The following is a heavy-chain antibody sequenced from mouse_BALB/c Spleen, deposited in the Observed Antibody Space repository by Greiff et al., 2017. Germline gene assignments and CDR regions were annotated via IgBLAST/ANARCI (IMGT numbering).Heavy chain of an antibody. Sequence: EVKVVESGGGLVQPGGSLKLSCAASGFTFSSYGMSWVRQTPDKRLELVATINSNGGSTYYPDSVKGRFTISRDNAKNTLYLQMSSLKSEDTAMYYCARDHYGSFDYWGQGTTLTVSS. CDR1: GFTFSSYG. CDR3: ARDHYGSFDY. D-gene: IGHD1-1*01. V-gene: IGHV5-6-3*01. J-gene: IGHJ2*01. CDR2: INSNGGST.